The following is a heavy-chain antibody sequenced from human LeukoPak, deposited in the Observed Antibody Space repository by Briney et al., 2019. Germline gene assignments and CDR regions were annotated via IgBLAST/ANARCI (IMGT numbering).Heavy chain of an antibody. Sequence: PSETLSLTCTVSGGSISSSSYYWGWIRQPPGKGLEWIGSIYYSGSTYYNPSLKSRVTISVDTSKNQFSLKLSSVTAADTAVYYCAHGQTYYASGSYYYNDYWGQGTLVTVSS. CDR2: IYYSGST. D-gene: IGHD3-10*01. V-gene: IGHV4-39*01. CDR1: GGSISSSSYY. J-gene: IGHJ4*02. CDR3: AHGQTYYASGSYYYNDY.